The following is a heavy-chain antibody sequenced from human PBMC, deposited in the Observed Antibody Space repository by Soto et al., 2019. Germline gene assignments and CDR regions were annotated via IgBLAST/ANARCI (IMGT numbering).Heavy chain of an antibody. D-gene: IGHD3-22*01. CDR2: ISAYNGNT. CDR1: GYTFTSYG. J-gene: IGHJ4*02. V-gene: IGHV1-18*04. CDR3: ARDTLYYDSSGYSPKWDFDF. Sequence: GAPVKVSCKASGYTFTSYGMSWVRQAPGQGLEWMGWISAYNGNTNYAQKLQGRVTMTTDTYTSTAYMELRSLRSDDTAVYYCARDTLYYDSSGYSPKWDFDFWGQGTLVTVSS.